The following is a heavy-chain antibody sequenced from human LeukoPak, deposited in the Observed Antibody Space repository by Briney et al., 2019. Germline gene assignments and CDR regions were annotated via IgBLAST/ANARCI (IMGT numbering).Heavy chain of an antibody. CDR1: GYTFTGYY. V-gene: IGHV1-2*02. D-gene: IGHD1-26*01. Sequence: ASVKVSCKASGYTFTGYYMHWVRQAPGQGLEWMGWINPNSGGTNYSQKFQGRVTITRDTSASTAYMELSSLRSEDTAVYYCARGATFSPPSADWGQGTLVTVSS. CDR2: INPNSGGT. CDR3: ARGATFSPPSAD. J-gene: IGHJ4*02.